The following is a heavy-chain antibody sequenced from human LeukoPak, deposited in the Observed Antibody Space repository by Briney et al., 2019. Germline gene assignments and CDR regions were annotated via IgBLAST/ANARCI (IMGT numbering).Heavy chain of an antibody. J-gene: IGHJ6*03. CDR3: AREHRTGYNWNDYYYMDV. CDR1: GYTFTSYD. CDR2: MNPNSGNT. Sequence: ASVKVSCKASGYTFTSYDINWVRQATGQGLEWMGWMNPNSGNTGYAQKFQGRVTITRNTSISTAYMELSSLRSEDTAVYYCAREHRTGYNWNDYYYMDVWGKGTTVTVSS. D-gene: IGHD1-1*01. V-gene: IGHV1-8*03.